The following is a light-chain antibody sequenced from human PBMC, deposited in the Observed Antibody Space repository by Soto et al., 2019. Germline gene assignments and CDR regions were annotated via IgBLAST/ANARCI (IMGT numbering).Light chain of an antibody. V-gene: IGKV3D-20*02. Sequence: EIVLTQSPATLSLSPGESATLSCRTSQSVSSNSLAWHQQKPGQAPRLLIYDASNRATGIPARFSGSGSGTDFSLTISRLEPEDFAVYYCQQRTNRPPITFGQGTRLEIK. CDR1: QSVSSNS. CDR2: DAS. J-gene: IGKJ5*01. CDR3: QQRTNRPPIT.